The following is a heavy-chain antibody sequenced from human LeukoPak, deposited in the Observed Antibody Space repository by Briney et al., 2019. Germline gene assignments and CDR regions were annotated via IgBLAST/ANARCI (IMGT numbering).Heavy chain of an antibody. V-gene: IGHV4-61*02. CDR3: GSMSGYYVPYYYYMDV. CDR1: GGSISSGSYY. Sequence: PSETLSLTCTVSGGSISSGSYYWSWIRQPAGKGLEWIGRIYTSGSTNYNPSLKSRVTISVDTSKNQFSLKLSSVTAADTAVYYCGSMSGYYVPYYYYMDVWGKGTTVTVSS. J-gene: IGHJ6*03. D-gene: IGHD3-22*01. CDR2: IYTSGST.